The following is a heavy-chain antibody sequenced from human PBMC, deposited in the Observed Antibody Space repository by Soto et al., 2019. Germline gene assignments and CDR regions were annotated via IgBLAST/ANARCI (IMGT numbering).Heavy chain of an antibody. CDR3: ARTALDGDGYNLYAFDT. V-gene: IGHV4-61*01. CDR1: GGSVSSGSYY. CDR2: IYYSGST. D-gene: IGHD5-12*01. Sequence: PSETLSLTCTVSGGSVSSGSYYWSWIRQPPGKGLEWIGYIYYSGSTNYNPSLKSRVTISVDTSKNQFSLKLSSVTAADTAVYYCARTALDGDGYNLYAFDTWGQGTMVTVSS. J-gene: IGHJ3*02.